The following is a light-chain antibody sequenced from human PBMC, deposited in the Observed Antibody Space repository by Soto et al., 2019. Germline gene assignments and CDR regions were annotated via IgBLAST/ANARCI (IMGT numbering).Light chain of an antibody. J-gene: IGLJ3*02. CDR1: SSDIGGYNF. Sequence: QSALTQPPSASGSPGQSVTISRTGTSSDIGGYNFVSWYQQHPGKAPKLIIYEVNKRPSGVPDRFSGSKSGNTASLTVSGLQADDEGDYYCSSYAGTNNLGVFGGGTKVTVL. V-gene: IGLV2-8*01. CDR3: SSYAGTNNLGV. CDR2: EVN.